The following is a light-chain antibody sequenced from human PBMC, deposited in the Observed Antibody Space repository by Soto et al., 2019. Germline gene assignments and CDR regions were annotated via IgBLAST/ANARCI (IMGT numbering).Light chain of an antibody. Sequence: ENVLTQSPGTLSLSPGERATFSCRASQSVSSSYLAWYQQKPGQAPSLLIYGASSRATGIPDRFSGSGSGTDFTLTISRLEPEDFAIYYCQQFVSSPPMFTFGQGTKLEIK. CDR1: QSVSSSY. J-gene: IGKJ2*01. CDR3: QQFVSSPPMFT. CDR2: GAS. V-gene: IGKV3-20*01.